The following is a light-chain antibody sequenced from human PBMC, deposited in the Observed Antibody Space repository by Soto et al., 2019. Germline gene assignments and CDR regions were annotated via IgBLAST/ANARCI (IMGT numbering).Light chain of an antibody. CDR2: DAS. Sequence: DIQMTQSPSTLSASVGDRVTITCRASQSISSWLAWYQQKPGKAPKLLIYDASSLESGVPSRFSGSGSGTEFTLTISSLQPDDFASYDCQQYNSYPAPFGYGPKVDIK. CDR1: QSISSW. V-gene: IGKV1-5*01. CDR3: QQYNSYPAP. J-gene: IGKJ1*01.